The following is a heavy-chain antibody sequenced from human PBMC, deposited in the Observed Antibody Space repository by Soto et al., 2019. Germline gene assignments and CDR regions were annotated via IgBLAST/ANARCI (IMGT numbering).Heavy chain of an antibody. CDR1: GFMFSSYG. J-gene: IGHJ6*02. D-gene: IGHD5-12*01. CDR2: IWHDGNHK. V-gene: IGHV3-33*01. CDR3: ARAHYSAYDRSDYFYYGMDV. Sequence: QAQLEEFGGGVVQPGGSLRLSCVTSGFMFSSYGMHWVRQAPGKGLEWVAVIWHDGNHKFYGDSVKGRFSISRDNSKNTVDLQMNSLRAEDTAVYYCARAHYSAYDRSDYFYYGMDVLGLGTTVTVSS.